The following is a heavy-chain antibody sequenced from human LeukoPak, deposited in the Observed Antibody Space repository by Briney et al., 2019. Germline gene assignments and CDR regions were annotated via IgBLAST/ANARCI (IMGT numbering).Heavy chain of an antibody. J-gene: IGHJ6*04. D-gene: IGHD3-3*01. V-gene: IGHV3-48*01. CDR1: GYSFSSHS. CDR2: ISGGGGII. Sequence: GGSLRLSCTGSGYSFSSHSMTWVRQAPGKGLEWISYISGGGGIIHFADSVKGRFTISRANDNNSLYLQMNRLTGEDTAVYFCARVEKGFWSGFKTDVWGMGTTVTVSS. CDR3: ARVEKGFWSGFKTDV.